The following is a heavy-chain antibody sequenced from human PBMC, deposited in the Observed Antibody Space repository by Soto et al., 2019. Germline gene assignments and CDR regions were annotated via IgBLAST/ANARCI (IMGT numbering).Heavy chain of an antibody. Sequence: QVQLVQSGAEVKKPGASVKVSCKASGYSFTRYGISWVRQAPGQGLEWMGWISGYNANTNYPENLQGRVTMTTDTPTSTAYTAVRNLISDDTAVYYCARMGDVPYYYYGLDVWGQGTTVTVSS. D-gene: IGHD3-16*01. V-gene: IGHV1-18*01. CDR3: ARMGDVPYYYYGLDV. CDR2: ISGYNANT. J-gene: IGHJ6*02. CDR1: GYSFTRYG.